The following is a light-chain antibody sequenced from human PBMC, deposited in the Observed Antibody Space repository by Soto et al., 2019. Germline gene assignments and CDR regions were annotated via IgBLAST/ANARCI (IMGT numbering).Light chain of an antibody. CDR2: RNN. Sequence: QSVLTQPPSASGIPGQRVTISCSGSSSNIGSNYVYWYQQLPGTAPKLLIYRNNQRPPGVPDRFYGSKSGTSASLAISGLRSEDEADYYCAAWDDSLSGWVFGPGTKVTVX. J-gene: IGLJ1*01. CDR1: SSNIGSNY. V-gene: IGLV1-47*01. CDR3: AAWDDSLSGWV.